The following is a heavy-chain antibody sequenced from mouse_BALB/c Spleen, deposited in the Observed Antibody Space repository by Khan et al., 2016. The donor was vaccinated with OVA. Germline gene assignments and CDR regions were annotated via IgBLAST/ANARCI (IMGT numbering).Heavy chain of an antibody. CDR3: VRGNYYGSSYLGY. CDR2: ISSGSNTI. Sequence: EVQLEESGGGLVQPGGSRKLSCAASGFTFSSFGMHWVRPAPEKGLEWVAYISSGSNTIYYADTVKGRFTISRDNPKNTVFLHMTSLRSEDTAMYYCVRGNYYGSSYLGYWGQGTTLTVSS. D-gene: IGHD1-1*01. J-gene: IGHJ2*01. V-gene: IGHV5-17*02. CDR1: GFTFSSFG.